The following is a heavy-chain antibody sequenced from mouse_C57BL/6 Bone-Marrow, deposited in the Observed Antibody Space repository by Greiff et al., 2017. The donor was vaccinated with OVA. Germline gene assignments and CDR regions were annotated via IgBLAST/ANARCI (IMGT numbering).Heavy chain of an antibody. D-gene: IGHD1-1*01. V-gene: IGHV1-19*01. CDR1: GYTFTDYY. CDR2: INPYNGGT. J-gene: IGHJ1*03. CDR3: AITTVVARNFWYFDV. Sequence: EVQLQQSGPVLVKPGASVKMSCKASGYTFTDYYMNWVKQSHGKSLEWIGVINPYNGGTSYNQKFKGKATLTVDKSSSTAYMELNSLTSEYSAFYYCAITTVVARNFWYFDVWGTGTTVTVSS.